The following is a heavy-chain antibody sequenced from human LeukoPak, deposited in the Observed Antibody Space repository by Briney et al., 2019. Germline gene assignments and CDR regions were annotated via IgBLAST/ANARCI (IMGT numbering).Heavy chain of an antibody. CDR3: ARAGCSTSCYTESPDWFDP. J-gene: IGHJ5*02. CDR1: GGSISSGGYY. Sequence: SETLSLTCTVSGGSISSGGYYWSWIRQPPGKGLESIGYIYHSGSTYYNPSLKSRVTISLDRSKNQFSLKLSSVTAADTAVYYCARAGCSTSCYTESPDWFDPWGQGTLVTVSS. D-gene: IGHD2-2*02. CDR2: IYHSGST. V-gene: IGHV4-30-2*01.